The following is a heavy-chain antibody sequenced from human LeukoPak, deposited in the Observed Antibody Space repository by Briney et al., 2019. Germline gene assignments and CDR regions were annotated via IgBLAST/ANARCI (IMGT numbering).Heavy chain of an antibody. CDR2: INPNSGGT. J-gene: IGHJ4*02. Sequence: ASVTVSCKASGYTFTGYHMHWLRQAPGQGLEWMGWINPNSGGTNYAQKFQGRVTMTRDTSISTAYMELSRLRSDDTAVYYCAKMYYYDSSGYYEGFDYWGQGTLVTVSS. CDR1: GYTFTGYH. D-gene: IGHD3-22*01. CDR3: AKMYYYDSSGYYEGFDY. V-gene: IGHV1-2*02.